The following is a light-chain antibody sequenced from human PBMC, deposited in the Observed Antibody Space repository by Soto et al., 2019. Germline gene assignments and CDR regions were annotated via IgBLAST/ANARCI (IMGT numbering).Light chain of an antibody. CDR2: DAS. J-gene: IGKJ3*01. Sequence: EIVMTQSPATLSVSPGEGATVSCRASQSVSSHLAWYQHKPGQAPRLLFYDASTRATGIPARFSGSGSGTEFTLTISSLQSEDFAVYYCQQRSGGFGPGTKVDIK. CDR3: QQRSGG. V-gene: IGKV3-15*01. CDR1: QSVSSH.